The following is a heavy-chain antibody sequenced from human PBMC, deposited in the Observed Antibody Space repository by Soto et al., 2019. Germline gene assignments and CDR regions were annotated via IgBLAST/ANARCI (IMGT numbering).Heavy chain of an antibody. CDR3: AREPPYYYDSSGYYFESYHYNMDV. Sequence: ASVKVSCKASGYTFTSYGISWVRQAPGQGLEWMGCISAYNGNTKYAQKLQGRVTMTTDTPTSTAYMELRSLRSDDTAVYYCAREPPYYYDSSGYYFESYHYNMDVWGQGTTVTVSS. V-gene: IGHV1-18*01. J-gene: IGHJ6*02. CDR1: GYTFTSYG. CDR2: ISAYNGNT. D-gene: IGHD3-22*01.